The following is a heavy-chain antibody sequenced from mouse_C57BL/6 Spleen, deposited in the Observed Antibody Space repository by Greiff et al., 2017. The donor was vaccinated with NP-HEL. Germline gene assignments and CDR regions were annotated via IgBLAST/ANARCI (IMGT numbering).Heavy chain of an antibody. Sequence: QVQLQQSGAELVRPGSSVKLSCKASGYTFTSYWMHWVKQRPIQGLEWIGNIDPSDSETHYNQKFKDKATLTVDKSSSTAYMQLSSLTPEDSAVYYCARGGVITTVPSAYWGQGTLVTVSA. CDR3: ARGGVITTVPSAY. CDR1: GYTFTSYW. D-gene: IGHD1-1*01. J-gene: IGHJ3*01. CDR2: IDPSDSET. V-gene: IGHV1-52*01.